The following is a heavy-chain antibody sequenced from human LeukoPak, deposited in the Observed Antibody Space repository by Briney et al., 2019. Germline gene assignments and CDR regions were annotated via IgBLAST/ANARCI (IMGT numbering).Heavy chain of an antibody. V-gene: IGHV4-39*07. Sequence: SETLSLTCTVSGGSISSSSYYWGWIRQPPGKGLEWIGSIYYSGSTYYNPSLKSRVTISVDTSKNQFSLKLSSVTAADTAVYYCARDLGGYSLDGPKILGAFDIWGQGTMVTVSS. CDR1: GGSISSSSYY. CDR2: IYYSGST. CDR3: ARDLGGYSLDGPKILGAFDI. D-gene: IGHD5-18*01. J-gene: IGHJ3*02.